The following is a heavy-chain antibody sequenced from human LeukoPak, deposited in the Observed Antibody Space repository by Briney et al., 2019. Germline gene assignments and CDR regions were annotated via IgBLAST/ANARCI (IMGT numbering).Heavy chain of an antibody. CDR3: ARGLGSSATSTNWFDP. J-gene: IGHJ5*02. Sequence: VASVKXSCKASGYTFTSYGISWVRQAPGQGLEWMGWISAYNGNTNYAQKLQGRVTMTTDTSTSTAYMELRSLRSDDTAVYYCARGLGSSATSTNWFDPWGQGTLVTVSS. CDR2: ISAYNGNT. CDR1: GYTFTSYG. D-gene: IGHD6-6*01. V-gene: IGHV1-18*01.